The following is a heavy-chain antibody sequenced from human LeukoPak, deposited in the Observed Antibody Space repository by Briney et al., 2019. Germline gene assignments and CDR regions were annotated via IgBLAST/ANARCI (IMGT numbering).Heavy chain of an antibody. CDR3: ARVPVGDSCGFWNFDY. Sequence: GASVKVSCKASGYTFTGYYMHWVRQAPGQGLEWMGWINPNSGGTNYAQKFQGRVTMTRDTSFSTAYMELSRLRSDDTAVYYCARVPVGDSCGFWNFDYWGQGTLVTVSS. D-gene: IGHD5-18*01. CDR2: INPNSGGT. CDR1: GYTFTGYY. J-gene: IGHJ4*02. V-gene: IGHV1-2*02.